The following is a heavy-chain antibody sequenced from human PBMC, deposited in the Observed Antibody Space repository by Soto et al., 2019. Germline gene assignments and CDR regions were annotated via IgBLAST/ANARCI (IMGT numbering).Heavy chain of an antibody. J-gene: IGHJ4*02. Sequence: QVQLRESGPGLVKPSETLSLTCSVSGGSISGSYWSWIRQSPGKGLEWLGYVYYTGSTNYSPSLRSRVSSSVDTSKNEFSLRLSSVTAADTAVYFCARSVAVPGAHIDYWGQGTQVTVSS. CDR2: VYYTGST. CDR1: GGSISGSY. CDR3: ARSVAVPGAHIDY. D-gene: IGHD6-19*01. V-gene: IGHV4-59*01.